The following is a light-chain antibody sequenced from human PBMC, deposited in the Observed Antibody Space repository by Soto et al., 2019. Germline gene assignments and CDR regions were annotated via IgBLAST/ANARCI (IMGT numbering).Light chain of an antibody. CDR1: QRISNW. J-gene: IGKJ1*01. CDR3: QQYNSYSWT. Sequence: DLQMTQSPSTLSASVGDRVNITCRASQRISNWLAWYQQRPGKAPKLLIYDASSLESGVPSRFSGSGSGTEFTLSISSLQPDDFATYYCQQYNSYSWTFGQGTKVEI. CDR2: DAS. V-gene: IGKV1-5*01.